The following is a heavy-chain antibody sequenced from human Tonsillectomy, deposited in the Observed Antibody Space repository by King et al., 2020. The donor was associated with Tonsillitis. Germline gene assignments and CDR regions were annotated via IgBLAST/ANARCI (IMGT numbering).Heavy chain of an antibody. J-gene: IGHJ4*02. CDR1: GYTFTSYH. D-gene: IGHD5-12*01. Sequence: QLVQSGAEVKKPGASVKVSCKASGYTFTSYHFIWVRQATGQGLEWMGWMNPTSGNTGYAQKFQGRVTMTRNTSITTAYMQLSSLRSEDTAVYYCARGGYVDFDYWGQGTLVTVSS. CDR3: ARGGYVDFDY. V-gene: IGHV1-8*02. CDR2: MNPTSGNT.